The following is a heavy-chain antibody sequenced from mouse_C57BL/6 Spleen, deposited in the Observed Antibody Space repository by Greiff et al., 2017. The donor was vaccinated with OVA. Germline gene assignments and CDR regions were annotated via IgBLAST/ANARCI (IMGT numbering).Heavy chain of an antibody. CDR2: IDPETGGT. J-gene: IGHJ4*01. D-gene: IGHD2-5*01. CDR3: TRRSNSVMDY. Sequence: VQLQESGAELVRPGASVTLSCKASGYTFTDYEMHWVKQTPVHGLEWIGAIDPETGGTAYNQKFKGKAILTADKSSSTAYMELRSLTSEDSAVYYCTRRSNSVMDYWGQGTSVTVSS. CDR1: GYTFTDYE. V-gene: IGHV1-15*01.